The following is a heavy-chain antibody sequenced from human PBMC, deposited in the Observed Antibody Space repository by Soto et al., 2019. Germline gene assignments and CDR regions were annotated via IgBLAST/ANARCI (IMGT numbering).Heavy chain of an antibody. J-gene: IGHJ4*02. V-gene: IGHV3-23*01. CDR2: ISGSGGST. CDR1: GFTFSSYA. D-gene: IGHD3-22*01. Sequence: GGSLRLSCAASGFTFSSYAMSWVRQAPGKGLEWVSAISGSGGSTYYADSVKGRFTISRDNSKNTLYLQMNSLRAEDTAVYYCAIFGSDYYDSSGSPFDYWGQGTLVTVSS. CDR3: AIFGSDYYDSSGSPFDY.